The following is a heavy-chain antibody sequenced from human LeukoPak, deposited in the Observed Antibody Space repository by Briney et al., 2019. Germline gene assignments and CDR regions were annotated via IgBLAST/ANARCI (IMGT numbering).Heavy chain of an antibody. CDR2: IKQDGSDK. V-gene: IGHV3-7*01. D-gene: IGHD3-16*01. Sequence: GGSLRLSCADSGFTFSSYWMTWVRQAPGKGLEWVANIKQDGSDKYYVDSVKGRFTISRDNAKNSLYLQMNSLRAEDTAVYYCARDLRRYDYWGQGTLVTVSS. J-gene: IGHJ4*02. CDR1: GFTFSSYW. CDR3: ARDLRRYDY.